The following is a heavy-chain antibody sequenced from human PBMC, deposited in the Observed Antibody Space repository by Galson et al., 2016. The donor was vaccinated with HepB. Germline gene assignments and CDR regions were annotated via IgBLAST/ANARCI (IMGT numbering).Heavy chain of an antibody. Sequence: CAISGDSVSSNGAAWNWIRQSPSRGLEWLGRTYYRSRWYYDYGVSVKSRINITPDTSKNQFSLQLNSVTPEDTAVYYCARGGSGVTVADFAYWGQGILVTLSS. V-gene: IGHV6-1*01. CDR3: ARGGSGVTVADFAY. J-gene: IGHJ4*02. CDR2: TYYRSRWYY. CDR1: GDSVSSNGAA. D-gene: IGHD3-3*01.